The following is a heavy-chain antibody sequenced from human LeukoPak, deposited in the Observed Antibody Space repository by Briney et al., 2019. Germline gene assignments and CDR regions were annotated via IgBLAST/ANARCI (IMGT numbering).Heavy chain of an antibody. CDR3: ARDWYCSSTSCYPNGMDV. CDR1: GYTFTSYH. J-gene: IGHJ6*02. CDR2: INPSGGST. V-gene: IGHV1-46*01. D-gene: IGHD2-2*01. Sequence: ASVKVSCKASGYTFTSYHIHWVRQAPGQGLEWMGIINPSGGSTTYAQKFQGRVTMTRDTSTSTVYMDLSSLRSEDTAVYYCARDWYCSSTSCYPNGMDVWGQGTTVTVSS.